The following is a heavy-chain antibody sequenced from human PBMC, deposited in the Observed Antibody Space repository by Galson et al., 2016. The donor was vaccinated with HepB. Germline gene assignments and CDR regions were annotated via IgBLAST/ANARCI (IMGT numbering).Heavy chain of an antibody. D-gene: IGHD1-20*01. CDR3: ARSISRTNGPPFDY. Sequence: LRLSCAASGFTFSNFNIHWVRQAPGKGLEWVAVIWYDGGNEYYADFLQGRFTISRDNSKNTLYLQMNSLRAEDTAVYYCARSISRTNGPPFDYWGQGTLVTVSS. CDR2: IWYDGGNE. V-gene: IGHV3-33*01. J-gene: IGHJ4*02. CDR1: GFTFSNFN.